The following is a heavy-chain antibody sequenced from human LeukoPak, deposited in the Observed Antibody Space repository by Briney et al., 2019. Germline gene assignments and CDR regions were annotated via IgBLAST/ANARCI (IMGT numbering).Heavy chain of an antibody. Sequence: ASVKVSCRASGYNFVNFGISWVRQAPGQGLEWMGWISTSSVNTNYAQKFQGRLTMTTDTSTSTAYMELRSLRSDDTAVYYCTRDFDNPENACPSTSCIDVWGQGTTVTVSS. CDR2: ISTSSVNT. CDR3: TRDFDNPENACPSTSCIDV. V-gene: IGHV1-18*01. CDR1: GYNFVNFG. J-gene: IGHJ6*02. D-gene: IGHD2-2*01.